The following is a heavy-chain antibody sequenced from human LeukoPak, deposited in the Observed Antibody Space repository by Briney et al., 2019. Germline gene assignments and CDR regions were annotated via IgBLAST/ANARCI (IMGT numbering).Heavy chain of an antibody. V-gene: IGHV3-30*01. D-gene: IGHD3-3*01. J-gene: IGHJ4*02. Sequence: PGGSLRLSCAASGFTFSSYAMHWVRQAPGKGLEWVAVISYDGSNKYYADSVKGRFTISRDNSKNTLYLQMNSLRAEDTAVYYCARDHYDFWSRYWGLADYWGQGTLVTVSS. CDR3: ARDHYDFWSRYWGLADY. CDR1: GFTFSSYA. CDR2: ISYDGSNK.